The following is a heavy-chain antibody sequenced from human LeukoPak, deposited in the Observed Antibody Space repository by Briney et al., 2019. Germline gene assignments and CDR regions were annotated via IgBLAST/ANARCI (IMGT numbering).Heavy chain of an antibody. CDR1: GGSFSAYY. V-gene: IGHV4-34*01. CDR2: INHSGST. J-gene: IGHJ5*02. Sequence: SETLSLTCAVYGGSFSAYYWSWIRKPPGKGLEWIGEINHSGSTNYNPSLKSRVTISVDTSKNQFSLKLSSVTAADTSVYYCARREIVVVPAASFDPWGQGTLVTVSS. D-gene: IGHD2-2*01. CDR3: ARREIVVVPAASFDP.